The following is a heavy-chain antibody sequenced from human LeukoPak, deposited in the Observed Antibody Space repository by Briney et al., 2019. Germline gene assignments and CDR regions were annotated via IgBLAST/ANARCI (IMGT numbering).Heavy chain of an antibody. CDR3: ARETGYGGNPEPFDY. J-gene: IGHJ4*02. V-gene: IGHV1-46*01. CDR1: GYTFTSYY. CDR2: INPSGGST. D-gene: IGHD4-23*01. Sequence: ASVKVSCKASGYTFTSYYMHWVRQAPGQGLEWMGIINPSGGSTSYAQKFQGRVTMTRDMSTSTVYMELSSLRSEDTAVHYCARETGYGGNPEPFDYWGQGTLVTVSS.